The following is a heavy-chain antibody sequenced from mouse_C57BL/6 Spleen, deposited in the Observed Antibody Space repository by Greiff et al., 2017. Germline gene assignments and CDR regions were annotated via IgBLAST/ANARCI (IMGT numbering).Heavy chain of an antibody. J-gene: IGHJ1*03. D-gene: IGHD1-3*01. V-gene: IGHV1-80*01. CDR3: ARWVLKPRYFDV. Sequence: QVQLQHSGAELVKPGASVKISCKASGYAFSSYWMNWVKQRPGKGLEWIGQIYPGDGDTNYNGKFKGKATLTADKSSSTAYMQLSSLTSEDSAVYFGARWVLKPRYFDVWGTGTTVTVSS. CDR1: GYAFSSYW. CDR2: IYPGDGDT.